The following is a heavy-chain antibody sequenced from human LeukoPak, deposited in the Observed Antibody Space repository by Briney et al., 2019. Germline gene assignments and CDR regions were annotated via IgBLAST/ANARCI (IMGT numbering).Heavy chain of an antibody. D-gene: IGHD2-15*01. V-gene: IGHV3-74*01. CDR3: ACYGIAPPH. Sequence: PGGSLRLSCAASGFTFSSYWMHWVRPAPGKGLVWVSHINNDGSSTNYADSVKGRFTISRDNAKNTLYLQMNSLRTEDTAVYYCACYGIAPPHWGQGALVTVSS. CDR2: INNDGSST. CDR1: GFTFSSYW. J-gene: IGHJ4*02.